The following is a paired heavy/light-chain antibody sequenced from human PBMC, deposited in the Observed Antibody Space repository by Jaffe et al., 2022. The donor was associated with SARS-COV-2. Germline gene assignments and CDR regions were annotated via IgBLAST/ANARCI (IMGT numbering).Heavy chain of an antibody. CDR1: GDSLKTSRHY. Sequence: QLQLQESGPGLVKPSETLSLTCNVSGDSLKTSRHYWGWIRLPPGKGLEWIGAIYTSGTTYYSPSLNSRVAMSVDTSTNHHSLRLSSVTAADTAVYHCVRFTSLVPRWSDFYYIDVWGKGTTVTVSS. D-gene: IGHD2-15*01. CDR3: VRFTSLVPRWSDFYYIDV. CDR2: IYTSGTT. V-gene: IGHV4-39*02. J-gene: IGHJ6*03.
Light chain of an antibody. CDR1: SSDIGGDNY. V-gene: IGLV2-14*03. J-gene: IGLJ2*01. Sequence: QSALTQPASVSGSPGQSITISCTGSSSDIGGDNYVSWYQHHPGEAPKLLIFHVTRRPSEVSLRFSGSRSGNTASLTISGLQPEDEAHYYCCAYASSHNLLFGGGTKLTVL. CDR2: HVT. CDR3: CAYASSHNLL.